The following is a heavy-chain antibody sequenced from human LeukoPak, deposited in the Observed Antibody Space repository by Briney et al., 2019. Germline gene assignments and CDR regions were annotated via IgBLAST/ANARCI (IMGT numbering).Heavy chain of an antibody. CDR1: GFTFSSYT. CDR2: INPSGGAT. V-gene: IGHV3-23*01. Sequence: GGSLSLSCATSGFTFSSYTVTWVRQSSGKGLEWVSIINPSGGATFYADSVKGRFTVFRDNSRNTLFLQMQGLRAEDTAVYYCTSQTYKGSARYYSDYWGQGTLVTVSS. J-gene: IGHJ4*02. D-gene: IGHD1-1*01. CDR3: TSQTYKGSARYYSDY.